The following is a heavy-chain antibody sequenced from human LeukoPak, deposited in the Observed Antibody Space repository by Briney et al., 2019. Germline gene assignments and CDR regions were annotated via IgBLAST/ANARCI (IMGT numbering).Heavy chain of an antibody. CDR3: AKDAAKWFGDSYYYYYGMDV. CDR1: GFTFSSYG. D-gene: IGHD3-10*01. CDR2: ISYDGSNK. V-gene: IGHV3-30*18. J-gene: IGHJ6*04. Sequence: GGSLRLSCAASGFTFSSYGMHWVRQAPGKGLEWVAVISYDGSNKYYADSVKGRFTISRDNSKNTLYLQMNSLGAEDTAVYYCAKDAAKWFGDSYYYYYGMDVWGKGTTVTVSS.